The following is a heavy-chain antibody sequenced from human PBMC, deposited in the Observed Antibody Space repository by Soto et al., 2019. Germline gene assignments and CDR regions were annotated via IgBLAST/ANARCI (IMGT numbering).Heavy chain of an antibody. D-gene: IGHD6-19*01. V-gene: IGHV3-74*01. Sequence: GGSLRLSCAASGFTFSSYWMHWVRQAPGKGLVWVSRINSDGSSTSYADSVKGRFTISRDNAKNTLYLQMNSLRAEDTAVYYCARVKGGWYQSSFDYWGQGTLVTASA. CDR1: GFTFSSYW. J-gene: IGHJ4*02. CDR3: ARVKGGWYQSSFDY. CDR2: INSDGSST.